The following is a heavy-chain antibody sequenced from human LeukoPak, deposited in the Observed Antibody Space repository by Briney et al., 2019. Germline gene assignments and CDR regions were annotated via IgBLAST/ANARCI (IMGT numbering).Heavy chain of an antibody. D-gene: IGHD4-17*01. J-gene: IGHJ1*01. CDR2: ISTSGSTI. Sequence: PGGSLRLSCAASGFTFSSYEMNWVRQAPGKGLEWVSYISTSGSTIYYADSVKGRFTISRDNAENALYLQMNSLRAEDTAVYYCARTTVPYIEYFQHWGQGTLVTVSS. CDR1: GFTFSSYE. CDR3: ARTTVPYIEYFQH. V-gene: IGHV3-48*03.